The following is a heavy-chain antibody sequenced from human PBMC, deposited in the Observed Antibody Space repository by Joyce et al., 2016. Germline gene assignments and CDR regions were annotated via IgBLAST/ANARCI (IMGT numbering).Heavy chain of an antibody. Sequence: QVQLVQSGAEVTKPGASVTVSCKASGYTFTSYDINWVRQATGQGLEWMGWMNANSGKRDYAPKFQGRVTMTRNTSISTADMELSSLTSEGTAVYYCARIPYGSSSRGLDPWGQGALVTISS. CDR2: MNANSGKR. CDR3: ARIPYGSSSRGLDP. J-gene: IGHJ5*02. V-gene: IGHV1-8*01. D-gene: IGHD6-6*01. CDR1: GYTFTSYD.